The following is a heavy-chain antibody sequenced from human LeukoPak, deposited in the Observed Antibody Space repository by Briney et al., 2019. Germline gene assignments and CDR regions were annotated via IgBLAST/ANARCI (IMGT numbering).Heavy chain of an antibody. D-gene: IGHD1-26*01. CDR2: IKEDGSEK. Sequence: GGSLRLSCSASGFTFSSHWMTWVRQAPGKELEWVANIKEDGSEKYYVDSVRGRFTISRDNAKNSLYLQMNSLGAADTAVYYCARETWSGSYFDYWGQGTLVTVSS. CDR1: GFTFSSHW. V-gene: IGHV3-7*01. J-gene: IGHJ4*02. CDR3: ARETWSGSYFDY.